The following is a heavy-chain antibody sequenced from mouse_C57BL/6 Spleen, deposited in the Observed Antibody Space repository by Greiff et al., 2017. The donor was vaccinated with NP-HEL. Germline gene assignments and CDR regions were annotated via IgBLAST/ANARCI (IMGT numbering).Heavy chain of an antibody. D-gene: IGHD1-1*01. V-gene: IGHV5-17*01. CDR1: GFTFSDYG. Sequence: EVMLVESGGGLVKPGGSLKLSCAASGFTFSDYGMHWVRQAPEKGLEWVAYISSGSSTIYYADTVKGRFTISRDNAKNTLFLQMTSLRSEDTAMYYCASGGSSYGLDYWGQGTTLTVSS. CDR2: ISSGSSTI. CDR3: ASGGSSYGLDY. J-gene: IGHJ2*01.